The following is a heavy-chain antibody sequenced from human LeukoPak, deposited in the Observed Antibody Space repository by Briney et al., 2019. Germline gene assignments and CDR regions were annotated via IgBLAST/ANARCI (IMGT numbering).Heavy chain of an antibody. V-gene: IGHV3-30*02. D-gene: IGHD1-26*01. J-gene: IGHJ4*02. CDR2: VRYDGSNK. CDR3: AKDIALYREPLDY. CDR1: GFTFSSYA. Sequence: PGGSLRLSCAASGFTFSSYAMSWVRQAPGKGLEWVAFVRYDGSNKYYVDSVKGRFTISRDNSKNTLYLQMNSLRAEDTAVYYCAKDIALYREPLDYWGQGTLVTVSS.